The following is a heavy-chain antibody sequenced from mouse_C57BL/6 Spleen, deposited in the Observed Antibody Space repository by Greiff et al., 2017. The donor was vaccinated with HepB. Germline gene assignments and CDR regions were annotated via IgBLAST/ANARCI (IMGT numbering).Heavy chain of an antibody. Sequence: EVKVVESGAELVKPGASVKLSCTASGFNIKDYYMHWVKQRTEQGLEWIGRIDPEDGETKYAPKFQGKATITADTSSNTAYLQLSSLTSEDTAVYYCARTYGSSSAWFAYWGQGTLVTVSA. J-gene: IGHJ3*01. V-gene: IGHV14-2*01. CDR2: IDPEDGET. CDR1: GFNIKDYY. CDR3: ARTYGSSSAWFAY. D-gene: IGHD1-1*01.